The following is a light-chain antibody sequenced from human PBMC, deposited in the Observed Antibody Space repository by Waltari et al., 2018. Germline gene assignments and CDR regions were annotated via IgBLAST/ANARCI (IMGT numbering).Light chain of an antibody. J-gene: IGLJ2*01. CDR2: SNN. Sequence: QSVLTQPPSASGTPGQRVTISCSGSSSNIGRNSVYWYQQVPGTAPNLLIYSNNQRPSGVTDRFSGSKSGTSASLAISGLQSEDEAEYFCAAWDDSLNLIFGVGTKLTVL. V-gene: IGLV1-44*01. CDR3: AAWDDSLNLI. CDR1: SSNIGRNS.